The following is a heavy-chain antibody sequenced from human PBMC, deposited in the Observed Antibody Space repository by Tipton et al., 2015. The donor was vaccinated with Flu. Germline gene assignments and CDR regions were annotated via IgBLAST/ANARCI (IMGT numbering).Heavy chain of an antibody. CDR1: GARFNTKW. V-gene: IGHV5-51*01. D-gene: IGHD6-19*01. Sequence: QLVQSGAEVKKPGESLKISCKDSGARFNTKWIGWVRQMPGKGLEWMGFIYPGDSDTRYSPSFQGQVTISADKSISTAYLQWSSLKASDTAMYYCARQSAVAGSFDYWGQGALVTVSS. J-gene: IGHJ4*02. CDR2: IYPGDSDT. CDR3: ARQSAVAGSFDY.